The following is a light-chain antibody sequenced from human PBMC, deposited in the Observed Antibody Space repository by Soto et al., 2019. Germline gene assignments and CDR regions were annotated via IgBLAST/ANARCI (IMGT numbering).Light chain of an antibody. CDR2: AAS. J-gene: IGKJ1*01. V-gene: IGKV1-39*01. CDR3: QQGYSTPQT. CDR1: QNISSY. Sequence: DIHMTQSPSSLSASVGDRVSITCRASQNISSYLNWYLQKPGTAPKLLIYAASSLQSGVTSRFTGSGSGTDFTLTISSLQPEDFATYYCQQGYSTPQTFGQGTKVDIK.